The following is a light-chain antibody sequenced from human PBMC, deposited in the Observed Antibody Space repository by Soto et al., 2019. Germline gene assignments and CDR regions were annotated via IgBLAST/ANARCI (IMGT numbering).Light chain of an antibody. CDR2: DVS. V-gene: IGLV2-11*01. CDR3: CSYAGSNTLV. J-gene: IGLJ2*01. Sequence: QSALTQPRSVSGSPGQSVTISCTGTNSDVGGYNYVSWYQQHPDKAPKVMIYDVSKRPSGVPDRFSGSKSGNTASLTISGLQAEDEADYYCCSYAGSNTLVFGGGTKRTVL. CDR1: NSDVGGYNY.